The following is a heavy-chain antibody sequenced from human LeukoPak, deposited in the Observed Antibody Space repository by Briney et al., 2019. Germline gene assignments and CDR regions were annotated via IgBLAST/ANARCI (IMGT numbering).Heavy chain of an antibody. CDR3: ARDKPLELLWFGARGGVAAFDI. V-gene: IGHV7-4-1*02. D-gene: IGHD3-10*01. Sequence: ASVKVSCKASGYTFTSYAMNWVRQAPGQGLEWMGWINTNTGNPTYAQGFTGRFVFSLDTSVSTAYLQISSLKAEDTAVYYCARDKPLELLWFGARGGVAAFDIWGQGTMVTVSS. CDR1: GYTFTSYA. J-gene: IGHJ3*02. CDR2: INTNTGNP.